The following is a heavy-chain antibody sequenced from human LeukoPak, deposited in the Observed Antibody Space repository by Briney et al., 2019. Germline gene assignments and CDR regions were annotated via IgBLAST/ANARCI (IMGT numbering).Heavy chain of an antibody. V-gene: IGHV4-39*01. Sequence: KPSETLSLTCTVSGDSIATTTYYWAWIRQSPGRGLEWIANVFNSGNTYYSPSLKGRVTLSVDTSKNQFSLQLASVTASDTAVYYCARHLENTPGGGAYGYFDNWGQGTLVSVSS. J-gene: IGHJ4*02. CDR2: VFNSGNT. CDR1: GDSIATTTYY. D-gene: IGHD2-15*01. CDR3: ARHLENTPGGGAYGYFDN.